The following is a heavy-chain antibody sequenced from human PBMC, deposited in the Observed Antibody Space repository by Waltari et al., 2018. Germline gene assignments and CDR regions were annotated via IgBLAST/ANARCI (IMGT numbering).Heavy chain of an antibody. V-gene: IGHV3-48*03. Sequence: EAQLVESGGGLVQPGGSLRLSCAAPGFAFSSFEMNWVRQAPGKGLEWISYISASGSAAFYADSVEGRFTTSRDNAKTSLFLQMNSLRVDDTAVYYCARRGDLWGQGTLVTVSS. CDR3: ARRGDL. J-gene: IGHJ5*02. D-gene: IGHD3-10*01. CDR2: ISASGSAA. CDR1: GFAFSSFE.